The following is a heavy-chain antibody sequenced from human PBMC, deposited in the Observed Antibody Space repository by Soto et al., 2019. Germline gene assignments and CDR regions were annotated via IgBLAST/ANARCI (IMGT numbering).Heavy chain of an antibody. J-gene: IGHJ4*02. CDR3: ARQTVRGVIIPYYFDY. V-gene: IGHV4-39*01. CDR2: IYYSGST. Sequence: SETLSLTCTVSGGSISSSSYYWGWIRQPPGKGLEWIGSIYYSGSTYYNPSLKSRVTISVDTSKNQFSLKLSSVTAADTAVYYCARQTVRGVIIPYYFDYWGQGTLVTVSS. CDR1: GGSISSSSYY. D-gene: IGHD3-10*01.